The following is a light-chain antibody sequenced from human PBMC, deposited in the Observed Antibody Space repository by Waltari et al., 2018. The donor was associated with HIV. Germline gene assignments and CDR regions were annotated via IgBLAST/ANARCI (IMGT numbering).Light chain of an antibody. CDR3: SSYTSSSTYV. CDR2: DVN. Sequence: QSALTQPASVSGSPGQSITISCTGTSSAVGGYHYVSWYQQHPGKVPKLMIYDVNNRPSGVSNRFSGSKSGNTASLAISGLQAEDEADYYCSSYTSSSTYVFGTGTKVTVL. V-gene: IGLV2-14*03. CDR1: SSAVGGYHY. J-gene: IGLJ1*01.